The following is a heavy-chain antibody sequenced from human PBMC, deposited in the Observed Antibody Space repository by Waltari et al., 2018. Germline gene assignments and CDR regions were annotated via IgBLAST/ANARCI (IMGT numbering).Heavy chain of an antibody. D-gene: IGHD1-1*01. J-gene: IGHJ6*02. CDR3: ARVSRRTYRSPVPGRHYYYGMDV. V-gene: IGHV3-74*03. Sequence: EEQLVESGGCLVQPGNSLRLSCAASGFTSSSFCIHWVHQPPRRGPLGVSLISTDASDTTYADSVKGRFTISRDNARNTLYLQMNRLRAEDTAVYFCARVSRRTYRSPVPGRHYYYGMDVWGQGTTVTVSS. CDR2: ISTDASDT. CDR1: GFTSSSFC.